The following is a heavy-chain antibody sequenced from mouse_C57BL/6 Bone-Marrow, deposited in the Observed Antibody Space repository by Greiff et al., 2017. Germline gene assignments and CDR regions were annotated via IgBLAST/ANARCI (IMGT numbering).Heavy chain of an antibody. V-gene: IGHV10-1*01. J-gene: IGHJ3*01. CDR3: VRLIVV. CDR2: IRSKSNNYAT. CDR1: GFCFITYA. D-gene: IGHD1-1*01. Sequence: GGGLVQPTGSLKLSCAASGFCFITYAMIWVRQDPGKGLEWGARIRSKSNNYATYYAESVKDRFTISRDDSESMLYLQMNHLKTEDTAMYYCVRLIVVWGQGTLVTVSA.